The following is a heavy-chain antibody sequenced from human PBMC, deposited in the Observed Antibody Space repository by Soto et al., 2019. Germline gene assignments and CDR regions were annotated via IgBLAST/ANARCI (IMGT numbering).Heavy chain of an antibody. CDR3: ARDENYDSSGYYYSAFDI. CDR2: ISYDGSNK. J-gene: IGHJ3*02. V-gene: IGHV3-30-3*01. CDR1: GFTFSSYA. Sequence: GGSLRLSCAASGFTFSSYAMHWVRQAPGKGLEWVAVISYDGSNKYYADSVKGRFTISRDNSKNTLYLQMNSLRAEDTAVYYCARDENYDSSGYYYSAFDIWGQGTMVTVSS. D-gene: IGHD3-22*01.